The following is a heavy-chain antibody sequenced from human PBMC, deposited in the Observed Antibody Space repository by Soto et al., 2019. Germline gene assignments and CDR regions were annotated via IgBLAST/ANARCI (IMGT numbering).Heavy chain of an antibody. CDR1: GFTFSTYA. CDR2: ITTSGGNT. CDR3: AGRYCTNGVCYTNYYYYIDV. J-gene: IGHJ6*03. Sequence: GSLRLSCAASGFTFSTYAMSWVRQAPGKGLEWVSTITTSGGNTHYADSVQGRFTISRDNSKNTLYLQMNSLRAEDTAVYYCAGRYCTNGVCYTNYYYYIDVWGKGTTVTVSS. V-gene: IGHV3-23*01. D-gene: IGHD2-8*01.